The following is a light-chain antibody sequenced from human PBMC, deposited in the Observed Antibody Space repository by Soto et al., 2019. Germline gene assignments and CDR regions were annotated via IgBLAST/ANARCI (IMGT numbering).Light chain of an antibody. CDR2: GSS. Sequence: EIVLPQSPGTLSLSPGERATLSCRASRSVSSNYLAWYQQKPGQAPRVLLYGSSSRDTGIPDRFSGGGSGTDFTLTISRLEAEDFAVYYCQQYGRSLFTFGPGTIVDIK. V-gene: IGKV3-20*01. CDR3: QQYGRSLFT. J-gene: IGKJ3*01. CDR1: RSVSSNY.